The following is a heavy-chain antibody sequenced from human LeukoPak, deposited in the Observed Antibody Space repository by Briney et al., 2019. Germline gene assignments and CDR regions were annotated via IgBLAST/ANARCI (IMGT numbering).Heavy chain of an antibody. D-gene: IGHD5-18*01. Sequence: PGGSLRLSCAASGFTFSSYAMSWIRQPPGKGLEWIGEVDYSGSISYNPSLKSRVTISADTSKNQFSLKVTSVTAADTAVYYCASPSDGYTYGRCLNYWGQGILVTVSS. J-gene: IGHJ4*02. CDR3: ASPSDGYTYGRCLNY. V-gene: IGHV4-34*01. CDR1: GFTFSSYA. CDR2: VDYSGSI.